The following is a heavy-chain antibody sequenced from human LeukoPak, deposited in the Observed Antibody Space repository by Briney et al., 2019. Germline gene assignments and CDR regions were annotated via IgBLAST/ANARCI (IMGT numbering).Heavy chain of an antibody. CDR1: GVSISTHY. CDR3: ARGPPYAPGVLDV. CDR2: VYNSGST. Sequence: SETLSLTCNVSGVSISTHYWSWIRQPAGKGLEWIGRVYNSGSTNYNPSLKSRVTISVDTSKNQFSLKLSSVTAADTAVYYCARGPPYAPGVLDVWGKGTTVTISS. D-gene: IGHD7-27*01. V-gene: IGHV4-4*07. J-gene: IGHJ6*04.